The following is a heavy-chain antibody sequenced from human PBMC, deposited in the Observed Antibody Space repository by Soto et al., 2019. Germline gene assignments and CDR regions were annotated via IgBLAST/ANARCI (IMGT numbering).Heavy chain of an antibody. J-gene: IGHJ5*02. CDR1: GFRFRDYW. V-gene: IGHV3-7*03. D-gene: IGHD3-16*02. Sequence: GGSLRLSCAVSGFRFRDYWMSWVRQAPGKGLEWVANIKQDESDKYYVDSVKGRFTISRDNAENALYLQMNSLRVEDTAVYCCAAYCYTMTCTHFHGYSWGQGTQVTVSS. CDR3: AAYCYTMTCTHFHGYS. CDR2: IKQDESDK.